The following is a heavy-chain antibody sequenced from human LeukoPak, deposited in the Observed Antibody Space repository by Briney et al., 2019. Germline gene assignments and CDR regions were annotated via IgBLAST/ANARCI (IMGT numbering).Heavy chain of an antibody. D-gene: IGHD2-15*01. V-gene: IGHV7-4-1*02. Sequence: GASVKVSCKASGYTFTSYAMNWVRQAPGQGLEWMGWINTNTGNPRYAQAFPGRFVFSLDTSVSTAYLQISSLKAEDTAVYYCAREGEGYCRGPGCSNGFAPGGQEPRVPVPS. CDR1: GYTFTSYA. CDR2: INTNTGNP. J-gene: IGHJ5*02. CDR3: AREGEGYCRGPGCSNGFAP.